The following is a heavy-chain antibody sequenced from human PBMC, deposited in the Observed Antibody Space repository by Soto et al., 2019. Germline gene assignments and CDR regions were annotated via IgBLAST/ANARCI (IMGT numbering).Heavy chain of an antibody. CDR2: ISAYTGNT. D-gene: IGHD4-17*01. CDR1: GYIFNSFG. J-gene: IGHJ4*02. V-gene: IGHV1-18*01. CDR3: ARRWTTGEIDY. Sequence: EASVKVSCKASGYIFNSFGISWVRQAPGQGLEWMGWISAYTGNTKYAQNFQGRVTMTTDTSTSTAYMELRSLRSDDTAVYYCARRWTTGEIDYWGQGTLVTVSS.